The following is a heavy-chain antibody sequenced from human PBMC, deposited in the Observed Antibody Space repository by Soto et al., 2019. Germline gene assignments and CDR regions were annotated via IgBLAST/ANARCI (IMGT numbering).Heavy chain of an antibody. CDR1: GGSISSSSYN. D-gene: IGHD1-7*01. CDR3: ARQARKTTWSDFDL. J-gene: IGHJ4*02. CDR2: IYYSGST. Sequence: SETLSLTCTVSGGSISSSSYNWGWIRQPPGERLEWIGTIYYSGSTSYNPSLQSRVTIYGDTSKNQFSLTLTSVTAADTAVFFCARQARKTTWSDFDLWGQGALVTVSS. V-gene: IGHV4-39*01.